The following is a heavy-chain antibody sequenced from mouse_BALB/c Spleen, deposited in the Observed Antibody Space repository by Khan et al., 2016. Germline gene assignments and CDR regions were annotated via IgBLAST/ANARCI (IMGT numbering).Heavy chain of an antibody. V-gene: IGHV6-6*02. CDR2: IRLKSNNYAT. J-gene: IGHJ3*01. CDR1: GFTFSNYW. CDR3: TKAHYSFAY. Sequence: EVKLEVSGGGLVQPGGSMKLSCVASGFTFSNYWMNWVRQSPEKGLEWVAEIRLKSNNYATPYAESVKGRFTISSDDSKNSVYLQMSDLRAEDTGIYYCTKAHYSFAYWGQGTLVTVSA. D-gene: IGHD1-2*01.